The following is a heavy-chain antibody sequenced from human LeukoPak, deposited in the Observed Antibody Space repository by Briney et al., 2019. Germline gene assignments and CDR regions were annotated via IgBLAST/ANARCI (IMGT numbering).Heavy chain of an antibody. V-gene: IGHV3-74*01. D-gene: IGHD5-24*01. CDR2: VNTDGSST. J-gene: IGHJ4*02. CDR3: ARDGRYGNFDF. Sequence: LPGGSLILSCAASGFTFSTYWMHWVRQAPGKGLVWVSRVNTDGSSTIYADSVKGRFTISRDNAKNTLYLQMNSLRAEDTAVYSCARDGRYGNFDFWGQGTLVTVSS. CDR1: GFTFSTYW.